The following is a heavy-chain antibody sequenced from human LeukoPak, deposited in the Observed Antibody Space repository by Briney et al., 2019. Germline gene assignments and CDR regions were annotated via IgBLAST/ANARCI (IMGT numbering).Heavy chain of an antibody. CDR3: AREHGFWNGYYYFDY. D-gene: IGHD3-3*01. CDR2: ISSGGSTI. CDR1: GFAFSSYS. Sequence: PGGSLRLSCAPSGFAFSSYSINWDRQAPGKGLEWVSYISSGGSTIYYTDSVKGRFTISRDNAKNSLYLQMNSLRAEDTAVYYCAREHGFWNGYYYFDYWGQGTLVTVSS. J-gene: IGHJ4*02. V-gene: IGHV3-48*01.